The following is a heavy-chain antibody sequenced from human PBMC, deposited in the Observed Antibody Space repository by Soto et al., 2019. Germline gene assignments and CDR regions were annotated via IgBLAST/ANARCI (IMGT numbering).Heavy chain of an antibody. V-gene: IGHV3-48*02. J-gene: IGHJ6*02. CDR3: ARDHGGSTWFVGIYYYFGVDV. Sequence: EVQLVESGGGLVHPGGSLRLSCAASGFTLSSYNMNWVRQAPGKGLEWVSYISGSSDTIYYADSVKGRFTISRANAKNSLYLQMDSLRDEDTAVYYCARDHGGSTWFVGIYYYFGVDVWGQGTTVTVSS. CDR1: GFTLSSYN. D-gene: IGHD6-13*01. CDR2: ISGSSDTI.